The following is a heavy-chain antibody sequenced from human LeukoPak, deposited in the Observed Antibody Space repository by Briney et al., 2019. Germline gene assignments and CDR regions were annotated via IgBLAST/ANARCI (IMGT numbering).Heavy chain of an antibody. D-gene: IGHD3-3*01. CDR3: ARGPRFYDFWSGHHPQSNWFDP. J-gene: IGHJ5*02. Sequence: PSETLSLTCTVSGGSFSGYYWSWIRQPPGKGLEWNGEINHSGSTNYNPSLKSRVTISVDTSKNQFSLKLSSVTAADTAVYYCARGPRFYDFWSGHHPQSNWFDPWGQGTLVTVSS. V-gene: IGHV4-34*01. CDR2: INHSGST. CDR1: GGSFSGYY.